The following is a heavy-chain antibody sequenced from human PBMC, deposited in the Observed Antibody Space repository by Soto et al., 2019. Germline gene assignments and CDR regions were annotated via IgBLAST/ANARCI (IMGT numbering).Heavy chain of an antibody. CDR3: ARVVPGAEAWFGP. Sequence: ASVKVSCKTSGHTFSNYGITWVRQAPGQPLEWLGWISLYSDGTNYAQKFQGRVSMTTDTSTTTAYMELRSLRSDDTAGYYCARVVPGAEAWFGPWGQGTLVTVSS. CDR2: ISLYSDGT. CDR1: GHTFSNYG. J-gene: IGHJ5*02. D-gene: IGHD2-2*01. V-gene: IGHV1-18*01.